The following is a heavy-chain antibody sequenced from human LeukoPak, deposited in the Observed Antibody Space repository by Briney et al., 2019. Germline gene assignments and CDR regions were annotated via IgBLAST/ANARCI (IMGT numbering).Heavy chain of an antibody. J-gene: IGHJ4*02. Sequence: GESLKISCQGFGCKFASYWIGWVRQMPGKGLEWLGIIYIGDSDTRYSPSFRGQVTISADKSISTAYLQWSSLKASDTAVYYCARHEIYSDSFFDYWGQGTLVTVSS. D-gene: IGHD4-11*01. V-gene: IGHV5-51*01. CDR2: IYIGDSDT. CDR1: GCKFASYW. CDR3: ARHEIYSDSFFDY.